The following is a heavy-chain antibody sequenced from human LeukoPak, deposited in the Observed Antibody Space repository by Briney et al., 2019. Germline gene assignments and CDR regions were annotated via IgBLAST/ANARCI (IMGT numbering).Heavy chain of an antibody. CDR2: IYYSGIT. J-gene: IGHJ4*02. Sequence: SETLSLTCTVSGDSISNYYWSWIRQPPGKGLEWIGYIYYSGITNYNPSLKSRVTISVDTSKNQFSLKLTSVTAADTAVYYCAREVPGYYGSGTYHIVGTYFDYWGQGTLVAVSS. D-gene: IGHD3-10*01. CDR3: AREVPGYYGSGTYHIVGTYFDY. CDR1: GDSISNYY. V-gene: IGHV4-59*01.